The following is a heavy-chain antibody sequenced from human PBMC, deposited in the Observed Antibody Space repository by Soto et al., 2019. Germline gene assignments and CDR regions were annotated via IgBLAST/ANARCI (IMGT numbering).Heavy chain of an antibody. CDR2: FIPVYRTL. CDR3: ATGVIWIGYFTVDS. J-gene: IGHJ4*02. CDR1: GGSFGKSA. D-gene: IGHD3-3*01. V-gene: IGHV1-69*13. Sequence: SVKVSCKASGGSFGKSAINWVRQTPGPGLEWLGGFIPVYRTLNYAQKFQGRVTITADESTGTAYMTLSSLASEDTAVYYCATGVIWIGYFTVDSWGQGLRVSVSS.